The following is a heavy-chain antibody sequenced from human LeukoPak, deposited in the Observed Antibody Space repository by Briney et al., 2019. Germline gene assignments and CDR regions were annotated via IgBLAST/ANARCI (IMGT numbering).Heavy chain of an antibody. J-gene: IGHJ4*02. CDR2: ISSSSSTI. CDR3: ARDPSGMVRGVMATLLDY. V-gene: IGHV3-48*04. CDR1: GFTFSSYS. D-gene: IGHD3-10*01. Sequence: GGSLRLSCAASGFTFSSYSMNWVRQAPGKGLEWVSYISSSSSTIYYADSVQGRFTISRDNAKNSLYLQMNSLRADDTAVYYCARDPSGMVRGVMATLLDYWGQGTLVTVSS.